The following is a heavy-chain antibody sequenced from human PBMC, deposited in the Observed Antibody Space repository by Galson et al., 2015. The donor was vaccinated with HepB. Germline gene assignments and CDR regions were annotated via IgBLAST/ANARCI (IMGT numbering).Heavy chain of an antibody. CDR2: INTNTGNP. Sequence: SCKASGYTFTDYGMNWVRQAPRQGLEWMGWINTNTGNPTYAQGFTGRFVFSLDTSVSTAYLQISSLKAADTAVYYCGRTPNYGSGTYYTAWFDPWGQGTLVTVSS. CDR1: GYTFTDYG. V-gene: IGHV7-4-1*02. J-gene: IGHJ5*02. CDR3: GRTPNYGSGTYYTAWFDP. D-gene: IGHD3-10*01.